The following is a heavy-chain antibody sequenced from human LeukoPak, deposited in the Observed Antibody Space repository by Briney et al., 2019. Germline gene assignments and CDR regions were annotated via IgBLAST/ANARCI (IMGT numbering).Heavy chain of an antibody. J-gene: IGHJ4*02. Sequence: ASVKVSCKASGYTFTGYYMHWVRQAPGQGLEWMGWINPNSGGTKYAQKFQGRVTMTRDTSISTAYMELSRLRSDDSAVFYCARLTLAYCGGDCYSYFDYWGQGTLVTASS. D-gene: IGHD2-21*02. CDR2: INPNSGGT. CDR3: ARLTLAYCGGDCYSYFDY. CDR1: GYTFTGYY. V-gene: IGHV1-2*02.